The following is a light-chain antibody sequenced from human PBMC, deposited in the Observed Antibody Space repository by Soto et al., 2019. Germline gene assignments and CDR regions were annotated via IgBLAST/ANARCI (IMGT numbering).Light chain of an antibody. V-gene: IGLV4-69*01. J-gene: IGLJ1*01. CDR1: SGHSNYA. CDR3: QTWGTGIPYV. CDR2: LNSDGSH. Sequence: QSVLTQSPSASASLGASVKLTCTLSSGHSNYAIAWHQQQPEKGPRYLMKLNSDGSHGKGDGIPDRFSGSSSGAERYLTISSLQSEDEADYYCQTWGTGIPYVFGTGTKVTVL.